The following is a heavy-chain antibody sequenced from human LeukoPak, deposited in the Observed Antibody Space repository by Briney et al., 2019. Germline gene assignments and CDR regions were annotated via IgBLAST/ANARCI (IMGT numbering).Heavy chain of an antibody. CDR2: FDPEDGET. J-gene: IGHJ3*02. CDR3: ATYYYDSSGKGAFDI. V-gene: IGHV1-24*01. D-gene: IGHD3-22*01. Sequence: ASVNVSCTVSGYTLTELSMHWVRQAPGKGLEWMGGFDPEDGETIYAQKFQGRVTMTEDTSTDTAYMELSSLRSEDTAVYYCATYYYDSSGKGAFDIWGQGTMVTVSS. CDR1: GYTLTELS.